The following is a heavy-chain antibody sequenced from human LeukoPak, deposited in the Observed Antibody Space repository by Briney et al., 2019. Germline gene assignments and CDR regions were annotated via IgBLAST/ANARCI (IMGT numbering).Heavy chain of an antibody. CDR1: GYTFTSYG. CDR2: ISAYNGNT. Sequence: ASVKVSFKASGYTFTSYGISWVRQAPGQGLEWMGWISAYNGNTNYAQKLQGRVTMTTDTSTSTAYMELRSLRSDDTAVYYCARDNLRYYYDSSGDDAFDIWGQGTMVTVSS. V-gene: IGHV1-18*01. J-gene: IGHJ3*02. D-gene: IGHD3-22*01. CDR3: ARDNLRYYYDSSGDDAFDI.